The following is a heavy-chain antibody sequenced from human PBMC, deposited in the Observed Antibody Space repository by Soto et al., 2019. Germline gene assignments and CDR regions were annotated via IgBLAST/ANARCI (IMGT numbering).Heavy chain of an antibody. CDR3: AKRITAVVVPAAIWNDY. J-gene: IGHJ4*02. CDR2: ISGSGGST. CDR1: GFTFSSYA. V-gene: IGHV3-23*01. Sequence: GWSLRLSCAASGFTFSSYAMSWVRQAPGKVLEWVSAISGSGGSTYYADSLKVRFTISRDNSKNTLYLQMNSLRAEDTAVYYCAKRITAVVVPAAIWNDYWGQGTLDTVSS. D-gene: IGHD2-2*01.